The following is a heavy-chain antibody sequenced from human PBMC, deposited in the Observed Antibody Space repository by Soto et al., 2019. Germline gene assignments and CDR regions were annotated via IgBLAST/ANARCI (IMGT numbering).Heavy chain of an antibody. D-gene: IGHD2-15*01. CDR3: ARSTTKDRYCSGGGCYYYSGMDV. CDR1: GYTFTGYY. J-gene: IGHJ6*02. Sequence: ASVKVSCKASGYTFTGYYMHWVRQAPGQGLEWMGWINPNSGGTNYAQKFQGWVTMTRDTSISTAYMELSRLRSDDTAVYYWARSTTKDRYCSGGGCYYYSGMDVWGQGTTVTVSS. CDR2: INPNSGGT. V-gene: IGHV1-2*04.